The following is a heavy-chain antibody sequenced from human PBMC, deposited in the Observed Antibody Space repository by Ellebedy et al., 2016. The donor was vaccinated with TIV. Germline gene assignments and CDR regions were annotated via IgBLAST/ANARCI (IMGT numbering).Heavy chain of an antibody. J-gene: IGHJ3*02. CDR2: IKEDGSVT. V-gene: IGHV3-7*01. Sequence: GESLKISCAASGFSFSSYWMTWVRQAPGKGLEFVANIKEDGSVTNYVDSVKGRFTISRDNAKNSLYLQMNGLRAEDTAVYYCARDTVEVPSGDAFDIWGQGTMVTVSS. CDR1: GFSFSSYW. CDR3: ARDTVEVPSGDAFDI. D-gene: IGHD2-2*01.